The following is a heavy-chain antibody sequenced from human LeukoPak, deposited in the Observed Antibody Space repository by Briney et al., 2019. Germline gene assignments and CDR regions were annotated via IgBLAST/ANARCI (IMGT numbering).Heavy chain of an antibody. J-gene: IGHJ3*02. D-gene: IGHD2-15*01. CDR3: ARDRPIVVVVAATRVGAFDI. CDR1: GFTFSSYS. V-gene: IGHV3-21*01. Sequence: PGGSLRLSCAASGFTFSSYSMNWVRQAPGKGLEWVSSISSSSSYIYYADSVKGRFTVSRDNAKNSLYLQMNSLRAEDTAVYYCARDRPIVVVVAATRVGAFDIWGQGTMVTVSS. CDR2: ISSSSSYI.